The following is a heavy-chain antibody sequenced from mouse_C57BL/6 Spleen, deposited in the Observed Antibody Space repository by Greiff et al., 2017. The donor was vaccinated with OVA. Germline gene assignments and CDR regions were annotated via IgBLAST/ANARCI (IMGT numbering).Heavy chain of an antibody. V-gene: IGHV1-61*01. J-gene: IGHJ3*01. CDR1: GYTFTSYW. D-gene: IGHD2-4*01. Sequence: QVQLQQPGAELVRPGSSVKLSCKASGYTFTSYWMDWVKQRPGQGLEWIGNIYPSDSETHYNQKFKDKATLTVDKSSSTAYMQLSSLTSEDSAVYYCAREGGYYEIAYWGQGTLVTVSA. CDR2: IYPSDSET. CDR3: AREGGYYEIAY.